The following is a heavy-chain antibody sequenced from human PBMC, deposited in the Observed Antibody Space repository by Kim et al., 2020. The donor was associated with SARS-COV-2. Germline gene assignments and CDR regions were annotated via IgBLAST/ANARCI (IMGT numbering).Heavy chain of an antibody. CDR1: GFTFDDYA. CDR3: ATDRFDILNGYPIYFDY. CDR2: ISGDGGST. Sequence: GGSLRLSCAASGFTFDDYAMHWVRQAPGKGLEWVSLISGDGGSTYYADSVKGRFTISRDNSKNSLYLQMNSLRTEDTALYYCATDRFDILNGYPIYFDYWGQGTLVTLSS. J-gene: IGHJ4*02. V-gene: IGHV3-43*02. D-gene: IGHD3-9*01.